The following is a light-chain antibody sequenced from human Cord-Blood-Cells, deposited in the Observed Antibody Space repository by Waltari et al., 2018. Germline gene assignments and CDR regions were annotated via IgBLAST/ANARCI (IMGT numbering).Light chain of an antibody. CDR2: EDN. V-gene: IGLV6-57*01. J-gene: IGLJ3*02. CDR1: SGSISSND. Sequence: NFMLTQPHSVSESPGKTLTISCTRSSGSISSNDVQCYQQRPGSSPTTVIYEDNQRPSGVPDRFSGSIDSSSNSASLTISGLKTEDEADYYCQSYDSSNQVFGGGTKLTVL. CDR3: QSYDSSNQV.